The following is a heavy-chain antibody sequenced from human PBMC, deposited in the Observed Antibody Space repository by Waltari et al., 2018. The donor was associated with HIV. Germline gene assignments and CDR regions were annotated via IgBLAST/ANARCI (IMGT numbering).Heavy chain of an antibody. CDR3: ARATQYSSSWTTQLRRWLDP. J-gene: IGHJ5*02. CDR1: GGSIRSPNYY. Sequence: QLQLQESGPGLVKPSETPSLTCTVSGGSIRSPNYYSGWLRPPPGKGLEGIGNSYYNGSTHYNPSLKSRVTISVDTSKNQFSLKLSSVTAADTAVYYCARATQYSSSWTTQLRRWLDPWGQGTLVTVSS. CDR2: SYYNGST. D-gene: IGHD6-13*01. V-gene: IGHV4-39*07.